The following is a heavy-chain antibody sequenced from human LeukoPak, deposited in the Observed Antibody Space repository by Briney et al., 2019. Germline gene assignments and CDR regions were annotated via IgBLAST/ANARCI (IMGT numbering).Heavy chain of an antibody. V-gene: IGHV1-58*02. CDR3: ARGASRSFDY. CDR1: GFTFTSSA. J-gene: IGHJ4*02. D-gene: IGHD2-15*01. CDR2: IVVGSGNT. Sequence: SVKVSCKASGFTFTSSAMQWVRQARGQRLEWIGWIVVGSGNTNYAQKFQGRLTITRITSISTAYMELSSLRSEDTAVYYCARGASRSFDYWGQGTLVTVSS.